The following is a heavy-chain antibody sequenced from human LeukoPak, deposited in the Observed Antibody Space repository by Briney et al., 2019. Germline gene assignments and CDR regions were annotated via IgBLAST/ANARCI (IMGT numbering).Heavy chain of an antibody. D-gene: IGHD2-21*02. J-gene: IGHJ6*02. CDR1: GYIFSDYY. Sequence: ASVKVSCKASGYIFSDYYMHWVRQAPGQGLEWLGWINPKSGAADYAQQFRGRVTMTRDTSINTDYMELRSLRSDDTAVYYCARDIVVVTNPGRYYGMDVWGQGTTVTVSS. V-gene: IGHV1-2*02. CDR3: ARDIVVVTNPGRYYGMDV. CDR2: INPKSGAA.